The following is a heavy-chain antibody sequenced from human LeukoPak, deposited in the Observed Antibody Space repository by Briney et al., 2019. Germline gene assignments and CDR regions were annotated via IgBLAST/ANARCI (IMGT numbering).Heavy chain of an antibody. V-gene: IGHV3-21*01. CDR3: ASGGTYVLDY. J-gene: IGHJ4*02. CDR2: ISSSSDDI. CDR1: GFTFSSYN. Sequence: GGSLRLSCAASGFTFSSYNMNWVRQAPGKGLEWVSFISSSSDDIYYADSLKGRFTISRDNAKNSVYLQMNSLRADDTAVYYCASGGTYVLDYWGQGTLVTVSA. D-gene: IGHD3-16*01.